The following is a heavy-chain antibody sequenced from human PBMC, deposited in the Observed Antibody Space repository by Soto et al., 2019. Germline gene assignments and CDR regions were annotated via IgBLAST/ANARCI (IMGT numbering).Heavy chain of an antibody. CDR3: ARDPGALIVGATIPFDY. CDR1: GFTFNRFP. V-gene: IGHV3-30-3*01. D-gene: IGHD1-26*01. CDR2: ISYDGNNK. Sequence: PGGSLRLSCAASGFTFNRFPMHWVRQAPGKGLEWVSTISYDGNNKKYADSVKGRFTISRDNSKNTLSLQMNSLRADDTAIYYCARDPGALIVGATIPFDYWGQGTLVTVSS. J-gene: IGHJ4*02.